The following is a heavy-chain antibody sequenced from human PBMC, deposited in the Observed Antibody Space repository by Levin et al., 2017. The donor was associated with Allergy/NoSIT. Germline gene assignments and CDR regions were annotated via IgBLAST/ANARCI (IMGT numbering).Heavy chain of an antibody. D-gene: IGHD3-3*01. CDR1: GGSFSGYY. Sequence: SQTLSLTCAVYGGSFSGYYWSWIRQPPGKGLEWIGEINHSGSTNYNPSLKSRVTISVDTSKNQFSLKLSSVTAADTAVYYCARGKGRYYDFWSGYPRGYFDYWGQGTLVTVSS. J-gene: IGHJ4*02. CDR3: ARGKGRYYDFWSGYPRGYFDY. CDR2: INHSGST. V-gene: IGHV4-34*01.